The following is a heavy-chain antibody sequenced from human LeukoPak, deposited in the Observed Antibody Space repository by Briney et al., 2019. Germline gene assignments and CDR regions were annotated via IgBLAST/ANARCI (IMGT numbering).Heavy chain of an antibody. CDR3: ARETDYYDSSGYSNWFDP. J-gene: IGHJ5*02. D-gene: IGHD3-22*01. CDR2: ISSSSSYI. CDR1: GFTFSSYR. V-gene: IGHV3-21*01. Sequence: PGGSLRLSCAASGFTFSSYRVNWVRQAPGRGLEWVSSISSSSSYIYYADSVKGRFTISRDNAKNSLYLQMNSRRAEDTAVYHCARETDYYDSSGYSNWFDPWGQGTLVTVSS.